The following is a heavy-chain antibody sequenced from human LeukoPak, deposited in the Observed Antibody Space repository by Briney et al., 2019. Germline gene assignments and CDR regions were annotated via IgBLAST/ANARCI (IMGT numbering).Heavy chain of an antibody. Sequence: PGGSLRLSCAASGFTFSSYDMHWVRQAPGKGLEWVAFIRYDGSNKYYADSVKGRFTISRDNSKNTLYLQMNSLRAEDTAVYYCAKDLYSSSWYFNLFDYWGQGTLVTVSS. D-gene: IGHD6-13*01. J-gene: IGHJ4*02. CDR2: IRYDGSNK. CDR1: GFTFSSYD. V-gene: IGHV3-30*02. CDR3: AKDLYSSSWYFNLFDY.